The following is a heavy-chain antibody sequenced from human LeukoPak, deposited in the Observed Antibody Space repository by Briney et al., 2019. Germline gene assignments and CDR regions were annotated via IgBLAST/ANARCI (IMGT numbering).Heavy chain of an antibody. CDR3: AKGDSSSWYDPIFT. D-gene: IGHD6-13*01. Sequence: GRSLRLSCAASGFTFDDYAMHWVRQAPGMGLEWVSGISWNSGSIGYADSVKGRFTISRDNAKNSLYLQMNSLRAEDMALYYCAKGDSSSWYDPIFTWGQGTLVTVSS. CDR1: GFTFDDYA. V-gene: IGHV3-9*03. CDR2: ISWNSGSI. J-gene: IGHJ5*02.